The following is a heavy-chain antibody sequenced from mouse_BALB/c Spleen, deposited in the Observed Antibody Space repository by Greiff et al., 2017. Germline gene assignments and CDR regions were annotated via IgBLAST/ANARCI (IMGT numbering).Heavy chain of an antibody. D-gene: IGHD2-1*01. Sequence: EVQRVESGGGLVKPGGSLKLSCAASGFTFSSYAMSWVRQTPEKRLEWVATISSGGSYTYYPDSVKGRFTISRDNAKNTLYLQMSSLRSEDTAMYYSARNYGKGEAWFAYWGQGTLVTVSA. J-gene: IGHJ3*01. CDR2: ISSGGSYT. V-gene: IGHV5-9-3*01. CDR1: GFTFSSYA. CDR3: ARNYGKGEAWFAY.